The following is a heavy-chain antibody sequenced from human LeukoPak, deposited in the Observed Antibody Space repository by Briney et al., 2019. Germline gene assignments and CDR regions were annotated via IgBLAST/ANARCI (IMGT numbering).Heavy chain of an antibody. Sequence: EGPLRLPCAASGHTLRGYRTRWVRQTPRNGLEWVANIKEDRNEKYYVDSVKGRFTISRDNAKDSLYLQMGSRRAEGAAVYYCAKDGGVAGLFQYWGEGTLVTVSS. D-gene: IGHD6-19*01. V-gene: IGHV3-7*01. CDR3: AKDGGVAGLFQY. CDR2: IKEDRNEK. J-gene: IGHJ4*02. CDR1: GHTLRGYR.